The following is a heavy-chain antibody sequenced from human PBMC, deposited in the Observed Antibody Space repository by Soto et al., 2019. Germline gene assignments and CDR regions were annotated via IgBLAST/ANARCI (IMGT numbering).Heavy chain of an antibody. V-gene: IGHV4-59*01. CDR2: LHYNGFA. Sequence: QVQLQESGPGLLKPSETLSLTCTVSGASMNDYYGSWIRQSPRKGLEHIGYLHYNGFAEYSPSLRSRVSISMDTSKNQFSLKLSSVTAADTAIYYCARSGHIFAGVFWGQGILVTVSS. CDR1: GASMNDYY. J-gene: IGHJ4*02. CDR3: ARSGHIFAGVF. D-gene: IGHD3-16*01.